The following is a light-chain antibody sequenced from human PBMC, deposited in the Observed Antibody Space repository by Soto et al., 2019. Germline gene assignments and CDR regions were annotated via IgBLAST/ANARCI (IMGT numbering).Light chain of an antibody. J-gene: IGLJ1*01. CDR2: SNN. Sequence: QSVLTQPPSASGTPGQRVTISCSGSSSNIGSNYVYWYQQLPGTAPKLPIYSNNQRPSGVPDRFSGSKSGTSASLAISGLRSEDEADYYCAAWDESLSGFYVFGTGTKVTVL. CDR3: AAWDESLSGFYV. V-gene: IGLV1-47*02. CDR1: SSNIGSNY.